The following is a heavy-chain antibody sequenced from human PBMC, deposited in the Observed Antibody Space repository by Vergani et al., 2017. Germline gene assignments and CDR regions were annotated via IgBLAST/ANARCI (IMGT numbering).Heavy chain of an antibody. CDR2: ISGSGGST. D-gene: IGHD2-15*01. Sequence: VQLVESGGGLVKPGGSLRLSCAASGFTFSSYSMNWVRQAPGKGLEWVSAISGSGGSTYYADSVKGRFTISRDNSKNTLYLQMNSLRAEDTAVYYCAKGFGFGYCSGGSCSDAFDIWGQGTMVTVSS. J-gene: IGHJ3*02. CDR3: AKGFGFGYCSGGSCSDAFDI. CDR1: GFTFSSYS. V-gene: IGHV3-23*04.